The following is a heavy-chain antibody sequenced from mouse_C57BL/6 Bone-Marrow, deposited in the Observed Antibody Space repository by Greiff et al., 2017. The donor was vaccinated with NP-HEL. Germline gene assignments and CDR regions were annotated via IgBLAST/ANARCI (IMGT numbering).Heavy chain of an antibody. CDR1: GFTFSDYG. Sequence: EVQGVESGGGLVQPGGSLKLSCAASGFTFSDYGMAWVRQAPRKGPEWVAFISNLAYSIYYADTVTGRFTISRENAKNTLYLEIRSLRSEDTAMYYCARHTLYAMDYWGQGTSVTVSS. J-gene: IGHJ4*01. V-gene: IGHV5-15*01. CDR3: ARHTLYAMDY. CDR2: ISNLAYSI.